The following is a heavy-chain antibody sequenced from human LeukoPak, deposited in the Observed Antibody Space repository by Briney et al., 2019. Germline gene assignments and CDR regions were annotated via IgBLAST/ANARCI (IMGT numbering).Heavy chain of an antibody. V-gene: IGHV4-34*01. CDR2: INHSGST. Sequence: SETLSLTCAVYGGPFSGYYWSWIRQPPGKGLEWIEEINHSGSTNYNPSLKSRVTISVDRSKNQFSLKLSSVTAADTAVYYCARSAPLLYGANREDYYYGMDVWGQGTTVTVSS. D-gene: IGHD4-17*01. J-gene: IGHJ6*02. CDR3: ARSAPLLYGANREDYYYGMDV. CDR1: GGPFSGYY.